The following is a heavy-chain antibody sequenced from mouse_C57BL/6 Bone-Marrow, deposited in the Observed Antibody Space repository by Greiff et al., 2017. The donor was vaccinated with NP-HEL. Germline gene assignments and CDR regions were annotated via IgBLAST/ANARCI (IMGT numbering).Heavy chain of an antibody. V-gene: IGHV5-9-1*02. CDR2: ISSGGDYI. CDR3: TREGTTVVYWYFDV. J-gene: IGHJ1*03. Sequence: VQLKESGEGLVKPGGSLKLSCAASGFTFSSYAMSWVRQTPEKRLEWVAYISSGGDYIYYADTVQGRFTISRDNARNTLYLQMSSLKSEDTAMYYCTREGTTVVYWYFDVWGTGTTVTVSS. CDR1: GFTFSSYA. D-gene: IGHD1-1*01.